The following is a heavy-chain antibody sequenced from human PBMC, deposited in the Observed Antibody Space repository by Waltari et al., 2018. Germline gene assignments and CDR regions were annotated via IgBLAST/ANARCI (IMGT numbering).Heavy chain of an antibody. CDR1: GGPFSSYA. J-gene: IGHJ3*02. CDR3: ARRVTMIDPHAFDI. D-gene: IGHD3-22*01. V-gene: IGHV1-69*12. CDR2: IIPICGTA. Sequence: QVQLVQSGAEVTKPGSSVTVSCKASGGPFSSYAISWVRQAPGQGLEWMGGIIPICGTANYAQKFQGRVTITADESMSTAYMELSSLRSEDTAVYYCARRVTMIDPHAFDIWGQGTMVTVSS.